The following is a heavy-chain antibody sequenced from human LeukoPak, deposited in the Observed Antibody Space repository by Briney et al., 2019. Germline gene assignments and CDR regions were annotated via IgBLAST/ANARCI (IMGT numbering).Heavy chain of an antibody. CDR2: IYYNGKT. CDR1: GGSVTYTNYY. D-gene: IGHD2/OR15-2a*01. J-gene: IGHJ4*02. Sequence: SETLSLTCTVSGGSVTYTNYYWGWIRQPPGKGLQWIGVIYYNGKTYYNPSLKSRVTVAVDTSKNQFSLKLSSVTAADTAVYYCARHDRIIASPLVWGQGILVTVSS. V-gene: IGHV4-39*01. CDR3: ARHDRIIASPLV.